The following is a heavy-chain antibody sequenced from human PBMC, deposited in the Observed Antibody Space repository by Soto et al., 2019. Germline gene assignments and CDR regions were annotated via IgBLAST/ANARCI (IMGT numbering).Heavy chain of an antibody. J-gene: IGHJ6*02. CDR1: GYIFVNYG. CDR2: ISPYYGNT. CDR3: AMVDNYVTPTPQDV. Sequence: QVQLVQSGDEVKKPGASVKVSCKASGYIFVNYGIAWVRQAPGQGLEWMGWISPYYGNTHYATKVQGRLTMTTDTSTSTAYMDLGSLTSDDTAVYYCAMVDNYVTPTPQDVWGQGTSVTVSS. D-gene: IGHD3-16*01. V-gene: IGHV1-18*01.